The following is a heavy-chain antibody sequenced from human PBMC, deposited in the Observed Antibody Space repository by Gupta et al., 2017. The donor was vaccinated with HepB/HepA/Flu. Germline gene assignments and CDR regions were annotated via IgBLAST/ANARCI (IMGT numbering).Heavy chain of an antibody. D-gene: IGHD4-23*01. CDR3: ARVRDATTRVTRGAFDI. Sequence: VASRGGLVQPGGSLRLSCAASGFPVSINYMSWVRQAPGKGLEWVSLIYSGGTTYYADSVKGRVTISRDNSKNTLYLQMNSLRAEDTAVYYCARVRDATTRVTRGAFDIWGQGTMVTDSS. V-gene: IGHV3-66*01. CDR2: IYSGGTT. J-gene: IGHJ3*02. CDR1: GFPVSINY.